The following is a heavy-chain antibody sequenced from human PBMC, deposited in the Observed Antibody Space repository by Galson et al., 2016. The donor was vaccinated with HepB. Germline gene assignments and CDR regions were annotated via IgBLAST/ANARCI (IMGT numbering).Heavy chain of an antibody. CDR3: ATAAPSGSYSVFDY. D-gene: IGHD1-26*01. J-gene: IGHJ4*02. CDR1: GYTLTELS. CDR2: FDPEDDET. Sequence: SVKVSCKVSGYTLTELSMHWVRQAPGKGLEWMGGFDPEDDETIYAQKFQGRITMTEDTSTDTAYMELSSLRSEDTAVYYCATAAPSGSYSVFDYWGQGTLVTFSS. V-gene: IGHV1-24*01.